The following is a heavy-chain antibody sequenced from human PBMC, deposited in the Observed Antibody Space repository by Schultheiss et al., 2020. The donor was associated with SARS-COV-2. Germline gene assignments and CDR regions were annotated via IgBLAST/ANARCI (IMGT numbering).Heavy chain of an antibody. CDR1: GYSISSGYY. V-gene: IGHV4-38-2*01. J-gene: IGHJ4*02. CDR3: ARAVFWSGYYPFEY. CDR2: IYHSGRT. D-gene: IGHD3-3*01. Sequence: SETLSLTCAVSGYSISSGYYWGWIRQPPGKGLEWIGSIYHSGRTYYNPSLKSRVTISVDTSKNQFSLKLSSVTAADTAVYYCARAVFWSGYYPFEYWGQGTLVTVSS.